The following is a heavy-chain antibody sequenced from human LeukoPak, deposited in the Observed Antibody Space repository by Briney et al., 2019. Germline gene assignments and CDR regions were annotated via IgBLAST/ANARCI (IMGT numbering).Heavy chain of an antibody. D-gene: IGHD6-13*01. CDR2: ISGDGGST. V-gene: IGHV3-43*02. CDR1: GFTFDDYA. Sequence: PGGSLRLSCAASGFTFDDYAMHWVRQAPGKGLEWVSLISGDGGSTYYADSVKGRFTISRDNSKNSLYLQVNSLRTEDTALYYCAKDPRGIAAAGTGGGYFQHWGQGTLVTVSS. CDR3: AKDPRGIAAAGTGGGYFQH. J-gene: IGHJ1*01.